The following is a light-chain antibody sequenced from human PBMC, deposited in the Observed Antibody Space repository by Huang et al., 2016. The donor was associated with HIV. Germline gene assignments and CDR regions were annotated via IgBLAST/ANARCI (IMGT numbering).Light chain of an antibody. Sequence: EIVLTQSPGTLSLSLGERATLSCRASHGVTSNVAWYQQKPGQAPSLVIYGASSRATGIPDRFSGSGSGTDFTLTISRLEPEDFAVYYCQQYGSSPPLTFGGGTKVEIK. V-gene: IGKV3-20*01. CDR3: QQYGSSPPLT. CDR2: GAS. CDR1: HGVTSN. J-gene: IGKJ4*01.